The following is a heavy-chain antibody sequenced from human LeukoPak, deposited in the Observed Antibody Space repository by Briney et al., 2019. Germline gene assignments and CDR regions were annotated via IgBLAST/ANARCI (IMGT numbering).Heavy chain of an antibody. CDR2: ISAYNGNT. CDR3: ARETPYYDILTGYYNPSFDY. V-gene: IGHV1-18*01. CDR1: GYTFTSYG. D-gene: IGHD3-9*01. J-gene: IGHJ4*02. Sequence: ASVKVSCKASGYTFTSYGISWVRQAPGQGLEWMGWISAYNGNTNYAQKLQGRVTMTTDTSTSTAYMELRSLRSDDTAVYYCARETPYYDILTGYYNPSFDYRGQGTLVTVSS.